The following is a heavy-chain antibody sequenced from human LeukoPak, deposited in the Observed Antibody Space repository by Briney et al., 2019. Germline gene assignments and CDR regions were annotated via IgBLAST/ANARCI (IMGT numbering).Heavy chain of an antibody. D-gene: IGHD5-18*01. Sequence: SETLSLTCTVSGGSINSGSYYWSWIRQPPGKGLEWIGRIYTSGSTNYNPSLKSRATISVDTSNNQFSLKLSSVTAADTAVYYCASHPTRYSQERVGYHYMDVWGKGTTVTISS. CDR1: GGSINSGSYY. J-gene: IGHJ6*03. CDR2: IYTSGST. V-gene: IGHV4-61*02. CDR3: ASHPTRYSQERVGYHYMDV.